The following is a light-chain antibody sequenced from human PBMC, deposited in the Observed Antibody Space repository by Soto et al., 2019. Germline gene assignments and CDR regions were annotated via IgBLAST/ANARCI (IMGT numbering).Light chain of an antibody. CDR3: ASGDVSLNGLYV. CDR1: SSNIGSGA. V-gene: IGLV1-44*01. Sequence: QSVLNQPPSASGTPGQRVTISCSGSSSNIGSGAVNWYQQLPGTAPKLLSYNNDPWHSGVPDRFSGYKSGTSASLAISGLQAEDEADYYCASGDVSLNGLYVFGTGTKLTVL. J-gene: IGLJ1*01. CDR2: NND.